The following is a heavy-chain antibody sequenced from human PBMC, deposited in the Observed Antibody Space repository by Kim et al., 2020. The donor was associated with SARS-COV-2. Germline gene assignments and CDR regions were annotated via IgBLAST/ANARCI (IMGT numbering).Heavy chain of an antibody. CDR1: GGSISNHY. CDR2: MYSSGAK. D-gene: IGHD2-15*01. V-gene: IGHV4-4*09. Sequence: SETLSLTCLVSGGSISNHYWSWIRQPPGRGLEWLGYMYSSGAKNYHPSLKSRVTMSLDTSKNQFSLKLTSVTTEDTAVYYCARGLLGIQAALDYWGQG. J-gene: IGHJ4*02. CDR3: ARGLLGIQAALDY.